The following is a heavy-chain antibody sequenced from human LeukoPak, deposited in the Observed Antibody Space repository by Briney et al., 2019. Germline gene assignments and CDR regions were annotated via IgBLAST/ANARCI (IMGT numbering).Heavy chain of an antibody. J-gene: IGHJ6*03. D-gene: IGHD2-15*01. CDR2: INPNSGGT. CDR3: ARDYCSGGSCDIYYYYMDV. CDR1: GYTFTGYY. Sequence: ASVKVSCKASGYTFTGYYMHWVRQAPGQGLQWMGWINPNSGGTNYAQKFQGRVTMTRDTSISTAYMELSRLRSDDTAVYYCARDYCSGGSCDIYYYYMDVWGKGTTVTVSS. V-gene: IGHV1-2*02.